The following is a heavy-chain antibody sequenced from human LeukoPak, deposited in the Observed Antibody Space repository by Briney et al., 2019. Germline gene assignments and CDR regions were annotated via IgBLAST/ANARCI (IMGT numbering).Heavy chain of an antibody. J-gene: IGHJ4*02. CDR3: AKEQYYYDSSGYYPLFDY. CDR2: IWYDGSNK. D-gene: IGHD3-22*01. Sequence: GGSLRLSCAASGFTFSSYGMHWVRQAPGKGLEWVAVIWYDGSNKYYADSVKGRFTISRGNSKNTLYLQMNSLRAEDTAVYYCAKEQYYYDSSGYYPLFDYWGQGTLVTVSS. CDR1: GFTFSSYG. V-gene: IGHV3-33*06.